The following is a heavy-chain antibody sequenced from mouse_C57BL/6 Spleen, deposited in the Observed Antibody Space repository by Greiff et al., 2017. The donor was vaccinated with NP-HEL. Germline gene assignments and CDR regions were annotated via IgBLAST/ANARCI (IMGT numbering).Heavy chain of an antibody. Sequence: VQLQQSGAELVRPGASVTLSCKASGYTFTDYEMHWVKQTPVHGLEWIGAIDPETGCTAYNQKFKGKAILTADKSSSTAYMELRSRTSEDSAVYYCTRNYGSSFAWFAYWGQGTLVTVSA. CDR2: IDPETGCT. CDR3: TRNYGSSFAWFAY. V-gene: IGHV1-15*01. J-gene: IGHJ3*01. D-gene: IGHD1-1*01. CDR1: GYTFTDYE.